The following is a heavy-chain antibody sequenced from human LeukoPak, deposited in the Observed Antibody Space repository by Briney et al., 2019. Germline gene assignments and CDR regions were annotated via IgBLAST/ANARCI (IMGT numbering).Heavy chain of an antibody. CDR3: ARLKMVVPAAIRWFDP. J-gene: IGHJ5*02. CDR2: IYYSGST. D-gene: IGHD2-2*01. CDR1: GGSITTSSYY. Sequence: SETLSLTCTVSGGSITTSSYYWGWIRQPPGKGLEWIGIIYYSGSTYYNPSLKGRVTISVDTSKNQFSLKLSSVTAADTAVYYCARLKMVVPAAIRWFDPWGQGTLVTVSS. V-gene: IGHV4-39*01.